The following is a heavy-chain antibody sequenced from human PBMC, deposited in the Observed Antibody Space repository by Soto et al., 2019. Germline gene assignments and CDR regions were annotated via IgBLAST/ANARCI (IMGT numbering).Heavy chain of an antibody. CDR2: ISYDGSNK. CDR1: GFDVSSYA. Sequence: PGGCLRRSCAASGFDVSSYARHWVRQAPGKGLEWVAVISYDGSNKYYADSVKGRFTISRDNSKNTLYLQMNSLRAEDTAVYYCARDIIAAADYGMDVWGQGTTVTVSS. D-gene: IGHD6-13*01. J-gene: IGHJ6*02. V-gene: IGHV3-30-3*01. CDR3: ARDIIAAADYGMDV.